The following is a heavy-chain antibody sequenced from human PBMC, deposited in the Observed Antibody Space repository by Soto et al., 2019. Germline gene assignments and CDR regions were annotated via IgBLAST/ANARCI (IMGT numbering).Heavy chain of an antibody. CDR2: IYYSGST. V-gene: IGHV4-39*01. D-gene: IGHD3-3*01. J-gene: IGHJ5*02. CDR1: GGSISSSSYY. CDR3: ARPLIWSGYPHGSNWFDP. Sequence: SETLSLTCTVSGGSISSSSYYWGWIRQPPGKGLEWIGSIYYSGSTYYNPSLKSRVTISVDTSKNQFSLKLSSVTAADTAVYYCARPLIWSGYPHGSNWFDPWGQGTLVTVSS.